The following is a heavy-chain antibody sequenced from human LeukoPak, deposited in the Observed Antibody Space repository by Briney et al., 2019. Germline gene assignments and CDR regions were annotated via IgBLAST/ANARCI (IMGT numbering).Heavy chain of an antibody. D-gene: IGHD4-17*01. Sequence: SETLSLTCTVSGGSVYSGTYSWSWIRQPPGKRLEWIGYIYYSGSTNYNPSLKSRITISVDTSKNQFSLKLSSVTAADTAVYYCARVNYGDYGVLDYWGQGTLVTVSS. J-gene: IGHJ4*02. CDR2: IYYSGST. V-gene: IGHV4-61*01. CDR1: GGSVYSGTYS. CDR3: ARVNYGDYGVLDY.